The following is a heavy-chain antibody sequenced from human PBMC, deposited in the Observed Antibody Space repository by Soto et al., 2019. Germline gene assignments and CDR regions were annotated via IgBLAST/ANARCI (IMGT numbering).Heavy chain of an antibody. D-gene: IGHD3-3*01. V-gene: IGHV4-39*01. J-gene: IGHJ4*02. Sequence: SETLSLTCTVSGGSTSSSSYYWGWIRQPPGKGLEWIGSFYYSGSTYYNPSLKSRVTISVDTSKNQFSLKLSSVTAADTAVYYCARGDSITIFGVVTNDYWGQGTLVTVSS. CDR1: GGSTSSSSYY. CDR3: ARGDSITIFGVVTNDY. CDR2: FYYSGST.